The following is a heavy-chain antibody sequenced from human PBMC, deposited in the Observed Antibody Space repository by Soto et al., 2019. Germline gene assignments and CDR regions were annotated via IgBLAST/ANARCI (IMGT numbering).Heavy chain of an antibody. V-gene: IGHV1-69*13. J-gene: IGHJ6*02. CDR1: GGTFSSYA. Sequence: VASVKVSCKASGGTFSSYAISWVRQAPGQGLEWMGGIIPIFGTANYAQKFQGRVTITADESTSTAYMELSSLRSEDTAVYYCARGPKWNVFYYYYYGMDVWGQGTTVTVSS. CDR3: ARGPKWNVFYYYYYGMDV. D-gene: IGHD1-20*01. CDR2: IIPIFGTA.